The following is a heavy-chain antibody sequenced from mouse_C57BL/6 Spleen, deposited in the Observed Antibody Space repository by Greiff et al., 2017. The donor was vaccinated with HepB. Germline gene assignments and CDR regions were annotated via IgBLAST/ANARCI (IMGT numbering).Heavy chain of an antibody. J-gene: IGHJ2*01. CDR1: GYTFTSYW. CDR3: TGGTTVVAKGYFDY. V-gene: IGHV1-5*01. CDR2: IYPGNSDT. D-gene: IGHD1-1*01. Sequence: PLQQSGTVLARPGASVKMSCKTSGYTFTSYWMHWVKQRPGQGLEWIGAIYPGNSDTSYNQKFKGKAKLTAVTSASTAYMELSSLTNEDSAVYYCTGGTTVVAKGYFDYWGQGTTLTVSS.